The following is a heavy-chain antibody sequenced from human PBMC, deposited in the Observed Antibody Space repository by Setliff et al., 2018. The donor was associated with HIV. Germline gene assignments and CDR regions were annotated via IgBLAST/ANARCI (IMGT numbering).Heavy chain of an antibody. Sequence: GASVKVSCKASGYTFTGYSIHWVRQAPGQGLEWMGRIIPNSAGTNYAQKFQGRVTMTRDTSISTAYMELSRLRSDDTAVYYCATKVYCTNGVCLDAFDIWGQGTMVTVSS. D-gene: IGHD2-8*01. CDR3: ATKVYCTNGVCLDAFDI. J-gene: IGHJ3*02. CDR2: IIPNSAGT. CDR1: GYTFTGYS. V-gene: IGHV1-2*06.